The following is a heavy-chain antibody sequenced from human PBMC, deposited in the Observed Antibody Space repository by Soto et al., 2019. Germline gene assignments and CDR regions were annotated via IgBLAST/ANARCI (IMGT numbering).Heavy chain of an antibody. D-gene: IGHD4-4*01. J-gene: IGHJ5*02. CDR2: IIPIFGTA. V-gene: IGHV1-69*01. CDR3: ARDSSSNYGNWFDP. CDR1: GGTFSSYA. Sequence: QVQLVQSGAEVKKPGSSVKVSCKASGGTFSSYAISWVRQAPGQGLEWMGGIIPIFGTANYAQKFQGRVTITADESTSPAYMELSSLRSEDTDVYYCARDSSSNYGNWFDPWGQGTLVTVSS.